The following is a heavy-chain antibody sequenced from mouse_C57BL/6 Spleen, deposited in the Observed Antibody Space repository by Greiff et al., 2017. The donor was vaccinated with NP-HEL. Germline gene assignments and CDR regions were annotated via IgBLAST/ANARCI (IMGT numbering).Heavy chain of an antibody. V-gene: IGHV10-3*01. J-gene: IGHJ2*01. Sequence: EVQGVESGGGLVQPKGSLKLSCAASGFTFNTYAMHWVRQAPGKGLEWVARIRSKSSNYETYYADSVKDRFTISRDDSQSMLYLQMNNLKTEDTAMYYCVSDGGNWYYFDYWGQGTTLTVSS. D-gene: IGHD2-1*01. CDR1: GFTFNTYA. CDR3: VSDGGNWYYFDY. CDR2: IRSKSSNYET.